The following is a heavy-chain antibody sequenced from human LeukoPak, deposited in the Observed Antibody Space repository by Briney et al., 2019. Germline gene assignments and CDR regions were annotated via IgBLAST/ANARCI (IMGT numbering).Heavy chain of an antibody. CDR1: GITLSNYG. D-gene: IGHD3-22*01. V-gene: IGHV3-23*01. J-gene: IGHJ4*02. CDR3: AKRGVVIRVILVGFHKEAYYFDS. CDR2: ISDSGGST. Sequence: GGSLRLSCAVSGITLSNYGMTWVREAPGKGLEWVAGISDSGGSTNYADSVKGRSTISRDNPKNTLYLQMNSLRAEDTAVYFCAKRGVVIRVILVGFHKEAYYFDSWGQGALVTVSS.